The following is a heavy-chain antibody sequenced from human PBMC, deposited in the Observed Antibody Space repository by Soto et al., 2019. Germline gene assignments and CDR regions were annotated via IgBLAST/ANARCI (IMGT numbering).Heavy chain of an antibody. V-gene: IGHV1-69*13. CDR3: ARLGITMVRGVTEFPFDP. CDR1: VGTFSSYA. CDR2: IIPIFGTA. J-gene: IGHJ5*02. D-gene: IGHD3-10*01. Sequence: SVKVSFKASVGTFSSYAISWVRQAPGQGLEWMGGIIPIFGTANYAQKFQGRVTITADESTSTAYMELSSLRSEDTAVYYCARLGITMVRGVTEFPFDPWGQGTLVTVSS.